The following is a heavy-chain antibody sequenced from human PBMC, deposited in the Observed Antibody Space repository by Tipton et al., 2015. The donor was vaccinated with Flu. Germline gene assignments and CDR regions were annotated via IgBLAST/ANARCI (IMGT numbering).Heavy chain of an antibody. D-gene: IGHD5-18*01. J-gene: IGHJ4*02. CDR1: GGSISSYY. CDR2: ILTGGST. V-gene: IGHV4-4*07. CDR3: ARLAYSYDIRGYYFDS. Sequence: TLSLTCSVSGGSISSYYWSWIRQPAGKGLEWIGRILTGGSTNYNPSLKSRVTMSVDTSKNQFSLKLSSVTAADTAVYYCARLAYSYDIRGYYFDSWGQGTQVTVSS.